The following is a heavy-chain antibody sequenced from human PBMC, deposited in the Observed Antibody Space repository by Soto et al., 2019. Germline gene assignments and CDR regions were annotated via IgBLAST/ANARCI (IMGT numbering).Heavy chain of an antibody. V-gene: IGHV1-3*01. CDR2: INAGNGNT. CDR3: ARGQYVVVPAAIDPYYYYYGMDV. D-gene: IGHD2-2*01. J-gene: IGHJ6*02. CDR1: GYTFTSYA. Sequence: ASVKVSCKASGYTFTSYAMHWVRQAPGQRLEWMGWINAGNGNTKYSQKFQGRVTITRDTSASTAYMELSSLRSEDTAVYYCARGQYVVVPAAIDPYYYYYGMDVWGQGTTVTAP.